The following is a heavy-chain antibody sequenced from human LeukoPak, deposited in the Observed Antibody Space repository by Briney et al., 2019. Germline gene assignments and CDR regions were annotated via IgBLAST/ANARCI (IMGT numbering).Heavy chain of an antibody. CDR2: IYSGGST. Sequence: PGGSLRLSCAASGFTVSSNCMSWVRQAPGKGLEWVSVIYSGGSTYYADSVKGRFTISRDNSKNTLYLQMNSLRAEDTAVYYCARGRYHWNYYDSSGPIRDWGQGTLVTVSS. CDR3: ARGRYHWNYYDSSGPIRD. J-gene: IGHJ4*02. CDR1: GFTVSSNC. V-gene: IGHV3-53*01. D-gene: IGHD3-22*01.